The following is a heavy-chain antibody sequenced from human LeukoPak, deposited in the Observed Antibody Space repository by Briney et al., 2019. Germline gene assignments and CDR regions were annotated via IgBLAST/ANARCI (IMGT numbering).Heavy chain of an antibody. CDR1: GYTFTSYG. CDR3: ARVQWELNYYYHMDV. J-gene: IGHJ6*03. V-gene: IGHV1-18*01. D-gene: IGHD1-26*01. Sequence: ASVKVSCKASGYTFTSYGISWVRQAPGQGLEWMGWISAYNGNTNYAQKLQGRVTMTTDTSTSTAYMELRSLRSDDTAVYYCARVQWELNYYYHMDVWGKGTTVTVSS. CDR2: ISAYNGNT.